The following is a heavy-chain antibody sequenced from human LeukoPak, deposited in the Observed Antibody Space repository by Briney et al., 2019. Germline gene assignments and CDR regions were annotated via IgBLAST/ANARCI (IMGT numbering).Heavy chain of an antibody. V-gene: IGHV4-59*01. Sequence: SETLSLTCTVSGGSISSYYWSWIRQPPAKGLEWIGYIYYSGSTNYNPSLKSRVTISVDTSKNQFSLKLSSVTAADTAVYYCARQALWFFDHWGQGTLVTVSS. D-gene: IGHD2-21*01. CDR3: ARQALWFFDH. CDR1: GGSISSYY. J-gene: IGHJ4*02. CDR2: IYYSGST.